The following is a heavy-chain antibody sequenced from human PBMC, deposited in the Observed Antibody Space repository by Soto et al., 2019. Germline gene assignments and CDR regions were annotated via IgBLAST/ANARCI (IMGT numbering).Heavy chain of an antibody. D-gene: IGHD1-26*01. CDR3: ASTPACGSYPL. V-gene: IGHV1-18*01. CDR2: ISAYNGNT. Sequence: QVQLVQSGAEMKKPGASVKVSCKASGYTFPSYGISWVRQAPGQGLEWMGWISAYNGNTHFVQKFQGRVTMTTDTSTTTAYMELRSLRSDDTAVYYCASTPACGSYPLWGQGTLVTVSS. CDR1: GYTFPSYG. J-gene: IGHJ4*02.